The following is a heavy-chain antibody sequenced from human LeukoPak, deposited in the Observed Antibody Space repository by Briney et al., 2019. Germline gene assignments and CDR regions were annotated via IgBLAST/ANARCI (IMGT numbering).Heavy chain of an antibody. CDR2: INPNSGGT. CDR1: GYTFTGYY. D-gene: IGHD6-13*01. CDR3: ARVNIIAAAGPHDAFDI. V-gene: IGHV1-2*02. Sequence: ASVKVSCKASGYTFTGYYMHWVRQAPGQGLEWMGWINPNSGGTNYAQKFQGRVTMTRDTSISTAYMELSRLRPDDTAVYYCARVNIIAAAGPHDAFDIWGQGTMVTVSS. J-gene: IGHJ3*02.